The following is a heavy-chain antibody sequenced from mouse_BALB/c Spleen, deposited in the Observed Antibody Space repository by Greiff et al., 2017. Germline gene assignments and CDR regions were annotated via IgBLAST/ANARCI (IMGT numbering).Heavy chain of an antibody. CDR2: IDPENGNT. D-gene: IGHD1-2*01. Sequence: EVKLVESGAELVRPGALVKLSCKASGFNIKDYYMHWVKQRPEQGLGWIGWIDPENGNTIYDPKFQGKASITADTSSNTAYLQLSSLTSEDTAVYYCARAANDYWGQGTTLTVSS. J-gene: IGHJ2*01. CDR3: ARAANDY. CDR1: GFNIKDYY. V-gene: IGHV14-1*02.